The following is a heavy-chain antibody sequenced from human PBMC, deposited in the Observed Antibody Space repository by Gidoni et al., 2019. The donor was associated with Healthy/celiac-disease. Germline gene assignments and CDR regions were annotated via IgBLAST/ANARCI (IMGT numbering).Heavy chain of an antibody. D-gene: IGHD6-13*01. CDR1: GFTFSSYA. Sequence: EVQLLESGGGLVQPGGSLRLSCAASGFTFSSYALSWVRQAPGKGLEWVAAISGSGGSTYYADSVKGRFTISRDNSKNTLYLQMNSLRAEDTAVYYCAKDGYSSSWSPPGYYYYMDVWGKGTTVTVSS. J-gene: IGHJ6*03. CDR3: AKDGYSSSWSPPGYYYYMDV. V-gene: IGHV3-23*01. CDR2: ISGSGGST.